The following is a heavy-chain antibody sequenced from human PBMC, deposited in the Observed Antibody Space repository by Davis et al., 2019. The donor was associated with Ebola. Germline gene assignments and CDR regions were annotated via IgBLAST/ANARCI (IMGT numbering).Heavy chain of an antibody. CDR2: IYYSGST. CDR1: GGSISSHY. J-gene: IGHJ5*02. V-gene: IGHV4-59*06. Sequence: PSETLSLTCTVSGGSISSHYWSWIRQPPGKGLEWIGYIYYSGSTYYNPSLKSRVTISVDTSKNQFSLKLSSVTAADTAVYYCARDGEGPWGQGTLVTVSS. D-gene: IGHD5-24*01. CDR3: ARDGEGP.